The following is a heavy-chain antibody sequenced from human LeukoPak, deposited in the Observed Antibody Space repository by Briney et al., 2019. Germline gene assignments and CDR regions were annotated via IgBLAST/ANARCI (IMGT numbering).Heavy chain of an antibody. D-gene: IGHD3-3*01. V-gene: IGHV4-39*02. Sequence: SETLSLTCTVSGGSISSSSYYWGWIRQPPGKGLEWIGSIYYSGSTYYNPSLKSRVTISVDTSKNQFSLKLSSVTAADTAVYYCARDGGFTIFGVSIMYNWFDPWGQGTLVTVSS. CDR3: ARDGGFTIFGVSIMYNWFDP. CDR1: GGSISSSSYY. CDR2: IYYSGST. J-gene: IGHJ5*02.